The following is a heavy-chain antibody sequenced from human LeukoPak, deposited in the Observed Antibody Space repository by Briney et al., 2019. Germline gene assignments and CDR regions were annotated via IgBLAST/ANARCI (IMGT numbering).Heavy chain of an antibody. CDR3: ARGRIVVVVAATNWFDP. J-gene: IGHJ5*02. V-gene: IGHV4-4*07. CDR2: IYTSGST. Sequence: SETLSLTCTVSGGSISSYYWSWIRQPAGKGLEWIGRIYTSGSTNYNPSLKSRVTISVDTSKNQFSLKLSSVTAADTAVYYCARGRIVVVVAATNWFDPWGQGTLVTVSS. CDR1: GGSISSYY. D-gene: IGHD2-15*01.